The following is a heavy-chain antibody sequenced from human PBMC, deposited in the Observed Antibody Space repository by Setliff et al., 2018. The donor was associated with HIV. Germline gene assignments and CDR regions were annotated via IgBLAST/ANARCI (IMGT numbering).Heavy chain of an antibody. CDR2: IIPMFGKA. V-gene: IGHV1-69*13. Sequence: SVKVSCKASGGTFSSYAISWVRQAPGQGLEWMGGIIPMFGKANYAQKFQGRVTITADESTSTAYMELSSLRSEDTAVYYCARASDCSGGSCYSVWAYWGQGTLVTVSS. CDR1: GGTFSSYA. CDR3: ARASDCSGGSCYSVWAY. J-gene: IGHJ4*02. D-gene: IGHD2-15*01.